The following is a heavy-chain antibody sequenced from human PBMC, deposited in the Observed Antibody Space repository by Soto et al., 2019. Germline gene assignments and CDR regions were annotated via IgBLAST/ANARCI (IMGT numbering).Heavy chain of an antibody. CDR2: IYYSGST. CDR1: GESIIGRRYY. D-gene: IGHD2-21*02. V-gene: IGHV4-39*01. Sequence: SETMSHCCPVSGESIIGRRYYCGWIRPPPGKGLEWIGSIYYSGSTYNNPSLRSRVSMSIDTSKDQFSLKLKSVTAADTALYFCARQRTSVVTQAYFDVWGPGSRVSVS. CDR3: ARQRTSVVTQAYFDV. J-gene: IGHJ4*02.